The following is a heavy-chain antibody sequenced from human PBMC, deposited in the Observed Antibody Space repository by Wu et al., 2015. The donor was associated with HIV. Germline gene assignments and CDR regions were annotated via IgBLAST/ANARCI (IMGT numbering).Heavy chain of an antibody. CDR3: AREQAHPYYFDN. J-gene: IGHJ4*02. CDR1: GYSFSNYG. V-gene: IGHV1-18*01. Sequence: QVQLVQSGAEVKKPGASVKVSCKASGYSFSNYGISWVRQAPGQGFEWMGWISPFDGSTDSAQRFQGRITMTIDASTRTIYMELRTLTSDDTAVYYCAREQAHPYYFDNWGRGTVVIVSP. CDR2: ISPFDGST.